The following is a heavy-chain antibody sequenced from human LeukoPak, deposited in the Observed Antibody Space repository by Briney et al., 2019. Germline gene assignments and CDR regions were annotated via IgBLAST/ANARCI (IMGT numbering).Heavy chain of an antibody. Sequence: GRSLRLSCAASGFTFSSYGMHWVRQAPGKGLEWVAVISYDGSNKYYADSVKGRFTISRDNSKNTLYLQMNSLKTEDTAVYYCARGGSGWSSYFDYWGQGTLVTVSS. CDR1: GFTFSSYG. J-gene: IGHJ4*02. CDR2: ISYDGSNK. CDR3: ARGGSGWSSYFDY. D-gene: IGHD6-19*01. V-gene: IGHV3-30*03.